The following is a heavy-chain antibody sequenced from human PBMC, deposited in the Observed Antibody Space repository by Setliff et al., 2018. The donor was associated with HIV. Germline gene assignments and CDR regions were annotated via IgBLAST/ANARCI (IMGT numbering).Heavy chain of an antibody. CDR3: TLTSRLDGYFDP. Sequence: PSETLSLTCTVSTDPITTPYYWGWIRQPPGKGLEWIGNIYYSGSTYYKPSLKSRGTISVDTSKNQFYLKLNSVTAADSAVYYCTLTSRLDGYFDPWGQGTLVTVSS. J-gene: IGHJ5*02. D-gene: IGHD5-12*01. CDR1: TDPITTPYY. V-gene: IGHV4-38-2*02. CDR2: IYYSGST.